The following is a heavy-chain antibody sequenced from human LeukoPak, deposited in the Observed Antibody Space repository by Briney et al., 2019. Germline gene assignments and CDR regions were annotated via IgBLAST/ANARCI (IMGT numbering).Heavy chain of an antibody. J-gene: IGHJ4*02. Sequence: SETLSLTCTVSGGSISSSSYSWGWIRQPPGKGLEWIGEINHSGSTNYNPSLKSRVTISVDTSKNQFSLKLSSVTAADTAVYYCARGPRIVVVPAAIVGYDYWGQGTLVTVSS. CDR1: GGSISSSSYS. D-gene: IGHD2-2*02. V-gene: IGHV4-39*07. CDR3: ARGPRIVVVPAAIVGYDY. CDR2: INHSGST.